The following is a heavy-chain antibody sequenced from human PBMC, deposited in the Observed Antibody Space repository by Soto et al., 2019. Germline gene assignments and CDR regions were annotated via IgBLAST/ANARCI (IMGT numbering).Heavy chain of an antibody. CDR3: ARDRSLYYYYGMDV. V-gene: IGHV3-7*03. J-gene: IGHJ6*02. Sequence: PGGSLRRSCAASGFTFSSYWMNWVRQAPGKGLEWVANIKQDGSEKYYVGSMKGRFTISRDNAKNSLYLQMDSLRAEDTAVYYCARDRSLYYYYGMDVWGQGTTVTVSS. CDR1: GFTFSSYW. CDR2: IKQDGSEK.